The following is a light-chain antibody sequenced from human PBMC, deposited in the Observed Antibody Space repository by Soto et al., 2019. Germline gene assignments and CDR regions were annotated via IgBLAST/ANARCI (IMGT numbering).Light chain of an antibody. V-gene: IGKV3-20*01. Sequence: EIVLTQSPGTLSLSPGERATLSCRTSQSVSSSYLAWYQQKPGQAPRLLIYGASSRATDIPDRFSGSGSGTDFTLTISRLEPEDFAVYYCQQYGRSWSTFGQGTKVEIK. CDR1: QSVSSSY. CDR2: GAS. J-gene: IGKJ1*01. CDR3: QQYGRSWST.